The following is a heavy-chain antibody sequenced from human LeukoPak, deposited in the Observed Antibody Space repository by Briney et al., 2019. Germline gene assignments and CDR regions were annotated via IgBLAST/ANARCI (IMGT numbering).Heavy chain of an antibody. Sequence: GGSLRLSCAASGFTFSSYAMSWVRQAPGKGLEWVSAISGSGGTTDYADSVRGRFTISRDKSKNTLYLQMNSLRAEDTAVYYCAKEPTYYSGSGSYSHFDYWGQGTLVTVSS. CDR1: GFTFSSYA. D-gene: IGHD3-10*01. J-gene: IGHJ4*02. CDR3: AKEPTYYSGSGSYSHFDY. CDR2: ISGSGGTT. V-gene: IGHV3-23*01.